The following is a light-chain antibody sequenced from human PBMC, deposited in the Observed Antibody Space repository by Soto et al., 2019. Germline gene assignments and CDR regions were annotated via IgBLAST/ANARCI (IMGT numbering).Light chain of an antibody. CDR2: GAS. CDR3: QQSFSNPLT. Sequence: ETVMTQSPATLSVSPGERATLSCRASQSVGSKVAWYQQKPGQAPSLLIYGASTRATGIPVRFSGSGSGTDFTLTISSLQPEDLATYYCQQSFSNPLTFGGGTKVEIK. J-gene: IGKJ4*01. V-gene: IGKV3-15*01. CDR1: QSVGSK.